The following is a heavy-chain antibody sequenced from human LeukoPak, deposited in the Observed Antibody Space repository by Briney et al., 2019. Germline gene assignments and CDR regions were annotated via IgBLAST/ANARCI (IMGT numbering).Heavy chain of an antibody. V-gene: IGHV1-2*02. D-gene: IGHD2-21*01. CDR3: ARHMALRGDWFDP. J-gene: IGHJ5*02. Sequence: ASVKVSCKASGYTFTGYYMHWVRQAPGQGLEWMGWINPNSGGTNYAQKFQGRVTMTRDTSISTAYMELSRLRSDDTAMYYCARHMALRGDWFDPWGQGTLVTVSS. CDR2: INPNSGGT. CDR1: GYTFTGYY.